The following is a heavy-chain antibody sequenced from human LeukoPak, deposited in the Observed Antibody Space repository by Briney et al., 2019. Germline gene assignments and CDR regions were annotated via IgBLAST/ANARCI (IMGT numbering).Heavy chain of an antibody. CDR1: GFTFSDYY. J-gene: IGHJ4*02. CDR2: ISSSSTYT. D-gene: IGHD4-17*01. CDR3: AMYRTYGDRDY. Sequence: PGGSLRLSCAASGFTFSDYYMSWIRQAPGKGLEWVSYISSSSTYTNYADSVKGRFTISRDNAKNSLYLQMNSLRAEDTAEYYCAMYRTYGDRDYWGQGALVTVSS. V-gene: IGHV3-11*06.